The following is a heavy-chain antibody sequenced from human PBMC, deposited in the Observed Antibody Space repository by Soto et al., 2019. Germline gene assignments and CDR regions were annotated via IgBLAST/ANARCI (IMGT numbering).Heavy chain of an antibody. CDR2: LSNSGNT. D-gene: IGHD1-26*01. Sequence: SETLSLTCSVSGGSISGYYWSWIRQSPGKGLEWIGYLSNSGNTNYKPSLQSRVTISVDTAKNQVSLKLASVTAADTAIYYCARDSAVGASKRGFEYWGQGTLVTVSS. CDR1: GGSISGYY. V-gene: IGHV4-59*01. J-gene: IGHJ4*02. CDR3: ARDSAVGASKRGFEY.